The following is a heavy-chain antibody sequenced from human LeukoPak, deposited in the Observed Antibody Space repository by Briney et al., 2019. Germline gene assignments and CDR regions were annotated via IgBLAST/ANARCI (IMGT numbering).Heavy chain of an antibody. Sequence: GGSLRLSCAASGFTFSSYSMNWVRQAPGKGLEWVSSISSSGTYIYYADSVKGRFTISRDDAKNSLYLQMNSLRAEDTAVYYCARDHEQVVQLEAFDIWGQGTMVTVSS. CDR2: ISSSGTYI. J-gene: IGHJ3*02. D-gene: IGHD1-1*01. V-gene: IGHV3-21*01. CDR1: GFTFSSYS. CDR3: ARDHEQVVQLEAFDI.